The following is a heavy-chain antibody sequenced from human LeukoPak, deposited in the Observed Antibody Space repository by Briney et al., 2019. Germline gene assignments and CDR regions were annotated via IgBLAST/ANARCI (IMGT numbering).Heavy chain of an antibody. D-gene: IGHD6-19*01. CDR3: ARAASFLSSGWGMIDY. J-gene: IGHJ4*02. V-gene: IGHV4-39*07. CDR1: GGSISSSSYY. CDR2: IYYSGST. Sequence: SETLSLTCTVSGGSISSSSYYWGWIRQPPGKGLEWIGSIYYSGSTYYNPSLKSRVTISVDTSKNQFSLKLSSVTAADTAVYYCARAASFLSSGWGMIDYWGQGTLVTVSS.